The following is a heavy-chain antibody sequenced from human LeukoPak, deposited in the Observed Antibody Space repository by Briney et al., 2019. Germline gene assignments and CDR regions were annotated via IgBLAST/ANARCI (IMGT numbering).Heavy chain of an antibody. V-gene: IGHV4-39*01. Sequence: PSGTLSLTCAVSGGXMNNSSYNWGWIRQPPGKGLGWIVSINYSGIIFYTPTIQTRVAISVDTSKTQFFLKLSSVTTADTAGYCCARLLYDGAAYYPDSWGQGTLVTVSS. CDR1: GGXMNNSSYN. CDR3: ARLLYDGAAYYPDS. J-gene: IGHJ5*01. CDR2: INYSGII. D-gene: IGHD3-22*01.